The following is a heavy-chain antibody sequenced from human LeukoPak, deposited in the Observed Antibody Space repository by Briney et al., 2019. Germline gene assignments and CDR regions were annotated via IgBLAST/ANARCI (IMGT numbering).Heavy chain of an antibody. D-gene: IGHD1-1*01. J-gene: IGHJ4*02. CDR2: IKSKIDGGTP. V-gene: IGHV3-15*01. CDR3: TTWNY. CDR1: GFTFSNAW. Sequence: PGGSLRLSCAASGFTFSNAWMSWVRQASGKGLEWVGRIKSKIDGGTPDYAAPVKGRFTISRDDSKNTLYLQMNSLKTEDTAVYYCTTWNYWGQGTLVTVSS.